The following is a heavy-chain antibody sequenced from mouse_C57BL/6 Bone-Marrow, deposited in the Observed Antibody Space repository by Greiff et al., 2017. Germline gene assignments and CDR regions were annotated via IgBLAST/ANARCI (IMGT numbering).Heavy chain of an antibody. D-gene: IGHD2-10*02. CDR3: ARPTDLDLFAY. Sequence: EVQLQESGGGLVKPGGSLKLSCAASGFTFSDYGMHWVRQAPEQGLEWVAYISSGSSTIYYADTVKGRFTISRDNAKNTLFLQMTSLRSEDTAVCYCARPTDLDLFAYWGQGTLVTVSA. CDR2: ISSGSSTI. J-gene: IGHJ3*01. V-gene: IGHV5-17*01. CDR1: GFTFSDYG.